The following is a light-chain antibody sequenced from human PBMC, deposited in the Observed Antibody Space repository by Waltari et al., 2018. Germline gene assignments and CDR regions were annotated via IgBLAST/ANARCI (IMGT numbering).Light chain of an antibody. J-gene: IGKJ4*01. CDR2: AAS. CDR3: QQSYTTPPRT. V-gene: IGKV1-39*01. Sequence: DIQMTQSPSSLSASVGDRVTITCRASQSINTYLNWYQQSPGKAPKLLIYAASSLQSGFPSRFSGSGSETDFTLTISSLQPEDFATYYCQQSYTTPPRTFGGGTRVEI. CDR1: QSINTY.